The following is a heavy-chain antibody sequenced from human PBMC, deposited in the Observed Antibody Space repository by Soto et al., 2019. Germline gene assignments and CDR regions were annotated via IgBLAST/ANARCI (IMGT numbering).Heavy chain of an antibody. V-gene: IGHV4-4*02. Sequence: PSETLSLTCAVSGGSFTSNNWWTWVRQPPGQGLEWIGEIYRTGSTNYNPSLKSRVTISLDKSENQFSLKVTSLPAEDTAVYYCASRDPGTSVDYWGQGILVTASS. J-gene: IGHJ4*02. CDR2: IYRTGST. CDR3: ASRDPGTSVDY. CDR1: GGSFTSNNW. D-gene: IGHD1-7*01.